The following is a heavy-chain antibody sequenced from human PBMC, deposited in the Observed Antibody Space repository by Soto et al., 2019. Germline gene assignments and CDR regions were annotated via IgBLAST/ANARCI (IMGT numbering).Heavy chain of an antibody. V-gene: IGHV3-48*02. Sequence: PGGSLRLSCAASGFTFRNYGMNWVRQAPGKGLEWVSYIGISSSTIYYADSVKGRFTISRDNAKNSLYLQMNSLRDEDTAVYYCARGLGVANNWFDPWGQGTLVTVSS. CDR3: ARGLGVANNWFDP. CDR2: IGISSSTI. D-gene: IGHD2-21*01. J-gene: IGHJ5*02. CDR1: GFTFRNYG.